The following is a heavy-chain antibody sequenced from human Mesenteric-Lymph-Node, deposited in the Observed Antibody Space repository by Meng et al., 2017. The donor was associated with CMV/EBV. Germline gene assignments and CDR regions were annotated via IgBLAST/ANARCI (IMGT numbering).Heavy chain of an antibody. J-gene: IGHJ4*02. CDR1: GFTFRTYG. Sequence: GESLKISCAASGFTFRTYGMNWVRQAPGKGLEWVSLIYSGSDRTYYAGSVRGRFTISRDNSKNTLYLQMNSLRADDTAVYYCAKSNAIDYAGYFDHWGQGTLVTVSS. D-gene: IGHD4-23*01. CDR2: IYSGSDRT. V-gene: IGHV3-23*03. CDR3: AKSNAIDYAGYFDH.